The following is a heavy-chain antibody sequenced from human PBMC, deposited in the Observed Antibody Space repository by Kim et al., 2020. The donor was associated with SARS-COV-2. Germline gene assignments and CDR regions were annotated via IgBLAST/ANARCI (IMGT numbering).Heavy chain of an antibody. V-gene: IGHV3-49*03. CDR2: IRRGAYGGTA. CDR1: GFTFGDYA. D-gene: IGHD3-16*01. Sequence: GGSLRLSCTASGFTFGDYALSWYRQASGKGLEWVGFIRRGAYGGTAEYAASVKGRFTISRDDSESIAYLQMNSLKIEDTAVYYCTRDPDRRSDYWGQGTPVTVSS. J-gene: IGHJ4*02. CDR3: TRDPDRRSDY.